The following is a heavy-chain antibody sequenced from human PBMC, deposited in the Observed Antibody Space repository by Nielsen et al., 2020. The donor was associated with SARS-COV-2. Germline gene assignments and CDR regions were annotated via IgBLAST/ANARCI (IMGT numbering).Heavy chain of an antibody. CDR2: IYYSGST. J-gene: IGHJ4*02. D-gene: IGHD6-19*01. Sequence: SETLSLTCTVSGGSISSYYWSWIRQPPGKGLEWIGYIYYSGSTNYNPSLKSRVTISVDTSKNQFSLKLSSVTAADTAVYYCARIGGGSGAFGGFDYWGQGTLVTVSS. CDR3: ARIGGGSGAFGGFDY. V-gene: IGHV4-59*08. CDR1: GGSISSYY.